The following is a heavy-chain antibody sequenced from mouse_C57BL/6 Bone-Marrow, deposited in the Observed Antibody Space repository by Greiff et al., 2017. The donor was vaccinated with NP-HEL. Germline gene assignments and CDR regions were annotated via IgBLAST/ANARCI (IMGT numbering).Heavy chain of an antibody. D-gene: IGHD2-4*01. V-gene: IGHV1-50*01. Sequence: QVQLQQSGAELVKPGASVKLSCKASGYTFTSYWMQWVKQRPGQGLEWIGEIDPSDSYTNYNQKFKGKATLTVDTSSSTAYMQLSSLTSEDSAVYYCATYEYGWYFDVWGTGTTVTVSS. CDR2: IDPSDSYT. CDR3: ATYEYGWYFDV. J-gene: IGHJ1*03. CDR1: GYTFTSYW.